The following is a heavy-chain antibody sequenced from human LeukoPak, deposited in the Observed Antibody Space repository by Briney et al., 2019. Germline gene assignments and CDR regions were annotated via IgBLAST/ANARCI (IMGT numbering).Heavy chain of an antibody. CDR3: ARHGDNSGWFHWFDP. V-gene: IGHV3-74*01. Sequence: GSLRLSCAASGFTFSDYWMHWVRQAPGKGLVWVSRINGDGRSTSYADSVKGRFTISRDSAKNTLYLQMNSLRVEDTAVYYCARHGDNSGWFHWFDPWGQGTLVTVSS. D-gene: IGHD6-19*01. CDR1: GFTFSDYW. J-gene: IGHJ5*02. CDR2: INGDGRST.